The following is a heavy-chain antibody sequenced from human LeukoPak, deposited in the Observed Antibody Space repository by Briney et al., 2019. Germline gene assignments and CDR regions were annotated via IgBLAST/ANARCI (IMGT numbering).Heavy chain of an antibody. CDR1: GYSLSSGFF. J-gene: IGHJ4*02. CDR3: ASKVITGTTQDQYFDS. CDR2: FSHRGGS. V-gene: IGHV4-38-2*02. D-gene: IGHD4-17*01. Sequence: SETLSLTCTVSGYSLSSGFFCDWIRQSPGKGLEWIGSFSHRGGSYHNPSLKSRVTISVDTSKNQFSLKLLSVTAADSAVYYCASKVITGTTQDQYFDSWGQGTLVTVSS.